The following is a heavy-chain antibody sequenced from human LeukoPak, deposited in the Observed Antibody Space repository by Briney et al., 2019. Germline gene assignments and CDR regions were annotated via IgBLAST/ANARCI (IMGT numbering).Heavy chain of an antibody. Sequence: PSETLSLTCTVSGGSISSSFYYWGWIRQPPGKGLEWIGSIYHSGSTYYNPSLKSRVTISVDTSRNQFSLNLSSVTAADTAVYYCARVIQLPKEYFQHWGQGTLVTVSS. J-gene: IGHJ1*01. CDR3: ARVIQLPKEYFQH. CDR2: IYHSGST. V-gene: IGHV4-39*01. D-gene: IGHD2-2*01. CDR1: GGSISSSFYY.